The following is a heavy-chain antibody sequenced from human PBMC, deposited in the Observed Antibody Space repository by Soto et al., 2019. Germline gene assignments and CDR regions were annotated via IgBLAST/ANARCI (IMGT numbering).Heavy chain of an antibody. CDR3: ARDPDTPLERVFDH. CDR2: ISETSRTI. CDR1: GFAFNRYS. J-gene: IGHJ4*02. Sequence: LRLSCAASGFAFNRYSMNWVRQAPGRGLEWLAYISETSRTIYYADSVKGRFTISRDSARNSVYLQMNSLRDEDVAVYFCARDPDTPLERVFDHWGQGTLVTVSS. V-gene: IGHV3-48*02. D-gene: IGHD1-1*01.